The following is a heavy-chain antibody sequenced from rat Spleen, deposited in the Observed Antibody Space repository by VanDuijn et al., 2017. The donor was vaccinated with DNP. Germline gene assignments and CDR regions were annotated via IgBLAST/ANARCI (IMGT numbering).Heavy chain of an antibody. J-gene: IGHJ3*01. CDR1: GFNFNDYW. CDR2: INKDSSTI. V-gene: IGHV4-2*01. D-gene: IGHD1-11*01. CDR3: TTHGASYGLNWFAY. Sequence: EVQLVESGGDLVQPGRSLKLSCAASGFNFNDYWMDWVRQAPGKGLEWVGKINKDSSTINYTPSLRERFTISRDNAQNSLYLQMDSLRPEDTATYYCTTHGASYGLNWFAYWGQGTLVTVSS.